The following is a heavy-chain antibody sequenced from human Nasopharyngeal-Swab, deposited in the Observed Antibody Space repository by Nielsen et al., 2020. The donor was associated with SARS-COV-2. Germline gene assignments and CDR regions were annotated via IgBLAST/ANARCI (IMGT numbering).Heavy chain of an antibody. J-gene: IGHJ4*02. CDR3: TTGGRWELRPIDY. D-gene: IGHD1-26*01. Sequence: GGTLRLTCAASGFTFSNAWMRRARQAPGKGLEWVGRIKSKTDGGTTDYAAPVKGRFTISRDDSKNTLYLQMNSMKPEDTAVYYCTTGGRWELRPIDYWGQGTLVTVSS. V-gene: IGHV3-15*01. CDR2: IKSKTDGGTT. CDR1: GFTFSNAW.